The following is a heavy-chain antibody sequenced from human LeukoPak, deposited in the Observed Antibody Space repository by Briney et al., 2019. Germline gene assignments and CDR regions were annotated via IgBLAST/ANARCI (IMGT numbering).Heavy chain of an antibody. J-gene: IGHJ4*02. CDR2: ISTNGGST. Sequence: GGSLRLSCAASGXTFSEYSMHWVRQAPGKGREYVSAISTNGGSTYYANSVKGRFTISRDDPKNTLDLQMGSLRPEDMAVYYCARGFRYYGSGIDYWGQGTLVTVSS. V-gene: IGHV3-64*01. CDR3: ARGFRYYGSGIDY. D-gene: IGHD3-10*01. CDR1: GXTFSEYS.